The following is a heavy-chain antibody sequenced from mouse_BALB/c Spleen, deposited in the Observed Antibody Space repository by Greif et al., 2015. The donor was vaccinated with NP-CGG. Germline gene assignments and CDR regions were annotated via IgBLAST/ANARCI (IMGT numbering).Heavy chain of an antibody. CDR1: GFSLTSYG. CDR3: ARGVGRVPSYYFDY. V-gene: IGHV2-2*02. Sequence: QVQLQQSGPGLVQPSQSLSITCTVSGFSLTSYGVHWVRQSPGKGLEWLGVIWSGGSTDYNAAFISRLSISKDNSTSXVFFKMNGLQANYTAIYYCARGVGRVPSYYFDYWGQGTTLTVSS. CDR2: IWSGGST. D-gene: IGHD4-1*01. J-gene: IGHJ2*01.